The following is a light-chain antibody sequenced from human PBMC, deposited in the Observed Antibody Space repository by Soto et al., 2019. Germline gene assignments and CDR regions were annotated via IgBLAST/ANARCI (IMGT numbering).Light chain of an antibody. CDR2: GAS. J-gene: IGKJ2*01. V-gene: IGKV3-20*01. CDR3: QQYGSLYT. Sequence: EIVLTQSPGTLSSSPGERATLSCRASQSVSSSYLAWYQQKPGQPPRLLIYGASSRATGIPDGFSGSGFGADFTLTISRLVPEDFSVYYCQQYGSLYTFGQGNKVEI. CDR1: QSVSSSY.